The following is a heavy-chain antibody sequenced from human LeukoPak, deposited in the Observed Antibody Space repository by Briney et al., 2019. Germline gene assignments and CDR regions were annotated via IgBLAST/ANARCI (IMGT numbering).Heavy chain of an antibody. CDR3: ARQILFHSERWLKFFDY. D-gene: IGHD5-24*01. J-gene: IGHJ4*02. CDR1: GGSISSGSYY. CDR2: IYSSGST. V-gene: IGHV4-61*02. Sequence: PSQTLSLTCTVSGGSISSGSYYWSWIRQPAGKGLEWIGRIYSSGSTNYNPSLKSRVTISVDASKNQFSLKPSSVTAADTAVYYCARQILFHSERWLKFFDYWGQGTLVTVSS.